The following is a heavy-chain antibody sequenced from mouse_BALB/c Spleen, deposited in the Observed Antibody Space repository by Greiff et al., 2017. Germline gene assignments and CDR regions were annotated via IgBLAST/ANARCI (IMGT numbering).Heavy chain of an antibody. J-gene: IGHJ1*01. Sequence: EVQLQQSGAELVRPGALVKLSCKASGFNIKDYYMHWVKQRPEQGLEWIGWIDPENGNTIYDPKFQGKASITADTSSNTAYLQLSSLTSEDTAVYYCARYYGSFYWYFDVWGAGTTVTVSS. CDR2: IDPENGNT. D-gene: IGHD1-1*01. CDR1: GFNIKDYY. CDR3: ARYYGSFYWYFDV. V-gene: IGHV14-1*02.